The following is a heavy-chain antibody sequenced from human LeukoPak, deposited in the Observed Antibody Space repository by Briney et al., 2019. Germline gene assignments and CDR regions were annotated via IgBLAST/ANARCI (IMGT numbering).Heavy chain of an antibody. CDR1: GYTFTSYG. Sequence: ASVKVSCTASGYTFTSYGISWVRQAPGQGLEWMGWISGYSDNTKYAQKFQDRVTMTTDASTSTAYMELRSLKSDDTAVYYCARDPTPRGYYFDNGGYSNWFDPWGQGTLVTVSS. V-gene: IGHV1-18*01. CDR3: ARDPTPRGYYFDNGGYSNWFDP. CDR2: ISGYSDNT. D-gene: IGHD3-22*01. J-gene: IGHJ5*02.